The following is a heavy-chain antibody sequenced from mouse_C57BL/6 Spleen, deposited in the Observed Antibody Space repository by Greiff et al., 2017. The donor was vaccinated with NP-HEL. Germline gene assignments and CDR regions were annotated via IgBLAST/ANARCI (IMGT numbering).Heavy chain of an antibody. J-gene: IGHJ4*01. V-gene: IGHV10-1*01. CDR3: VRLFHGAMDY. CDR1: GFSFNTYA. Sequence: EVHLVESGGGLVQPKGSLELSCAASGFSFNTYAMNWVRQAPGKGLEWVASIRSKSNNYATYYADSVKDRFTISRDDSESMLYLQMNNLKTEDTAMYYCVRLFHGAMDYWGQGTSVTVSS. CDR2: IRSKSNNYAT.